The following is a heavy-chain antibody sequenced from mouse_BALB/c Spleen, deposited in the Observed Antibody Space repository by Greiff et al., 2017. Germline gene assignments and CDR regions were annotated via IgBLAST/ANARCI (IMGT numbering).Heavy chain of an antibody. CDR1: GFSLTSYG. CDR3: ARDDGNYWYFDV. CDR2: IWAGGST. D-gene: IGHD2-1*01. V-gene: IGHV2-9*02. Sequence: VKLMESGPGLVAPSQSLSITCTASGFSLTSYGVHWVRQPPGKGLEWLGVIWAGGSTNYNSALMSRLSISKDNSKSQVFLKMNSLQTDDTAMYYCARDDGNYWYFDVWGAGTTVTVSS. J-gene: IGHJ1*01.